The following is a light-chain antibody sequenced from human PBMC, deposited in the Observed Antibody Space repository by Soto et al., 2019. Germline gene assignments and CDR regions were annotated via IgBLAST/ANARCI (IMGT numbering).Light chain of an antibody. Sequence: QSVLTQPPSVSAAAGQKVTISCSGSSSNIGNTDVSWYQQLPGAAPKLLIYDNTKRPSGIPDRFSGSKSGSSATLGITGLQTGDEAEYYCGTWDSSLSAGVFGGGTKLTVL. J-gene: IGLJ3*02. CDR3: GTWDSSLSAGV. CDR1: SSNIGNTD. V-gene: IGLV1-51*01. CDR2: DNT.